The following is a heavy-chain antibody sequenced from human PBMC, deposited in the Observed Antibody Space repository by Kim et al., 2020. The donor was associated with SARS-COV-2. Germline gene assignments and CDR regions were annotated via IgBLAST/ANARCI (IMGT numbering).Heavy chain of an antibody. D-gene: IGHD6-25*01. V-gene: IGHV3-9*01. Sequence: GGSLRLSCVASGVKFGDYAMHWFRQAPEKGLEWVSSISWNGGGIGYADSVRGRFTISRDNARNSLYLQMSILRVEDTALYYCLKDTAASPIGADGIDVWG. J-gene: IGHJ6*01. CDR1: GVKFGDYA. CDR3: LKDTAASPIGADGIDV. CDR2: ISWNGGGI.